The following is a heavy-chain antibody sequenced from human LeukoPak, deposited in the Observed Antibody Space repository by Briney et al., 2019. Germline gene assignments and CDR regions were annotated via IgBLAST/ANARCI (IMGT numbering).Heavy chain of an antibody. CDR2: ISGSGGST. CDR3: AKDRSLKWLVRDYYYYMDV. J-gene: IGHJ6*03. CDR1: GFTFSSYG. Sequence: GALRLSCAASGFTFSSYGMSWVRQAPGKGLEWVSAISGSGGSTYYADSVKGRFTISRDNSKNTLYLQMNSLRAEDTAVYYCAKDRSLKWLVRDYYYYMDVWGKGTTVTVSS. D-gene: IGHD6-19*01. V-gene: IGHV3-23*01.